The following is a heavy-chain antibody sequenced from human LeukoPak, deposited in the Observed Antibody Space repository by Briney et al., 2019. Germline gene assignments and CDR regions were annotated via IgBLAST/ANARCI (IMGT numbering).Heavy chain of an antibody. CDR1: GFTFSSYS. J-gene: IGHJ4*02. D-gene: IGHD2-15*01. CDR2: ISSSSSYI. V-gene: IGHV3-21*04. CDR3: AKDRVVVAAD. Sequence: GGSLRLSCAASGFTFSSYSMNWVRQAPAKGLEWVSSISSSSSYIYYADSVKGRFTISRDNSKNTLYLQMNSLRAEDTAVYYCAKDRVVVAADWGQGTLVTVSS.